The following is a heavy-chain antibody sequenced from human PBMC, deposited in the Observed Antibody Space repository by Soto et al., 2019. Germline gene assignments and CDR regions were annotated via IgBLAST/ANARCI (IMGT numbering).Heavy chain of an antibody. V-gene: IGHV4-59*01. J-gene: IGHJ4*01. CDR3: ARFGAAAAHDDN. Sequence: PSETLSLTCAVSGVSISENHWSWIRQAPGKGLKWVGYVHFSGSTTYNPSLAPRLNISFDMSKSQVYLQLTFVTAADTAVYYCARFGAAAAHDDNWGRGVLVT. CDR2: VHFSGST. D-gene: IGHD3-16*01. CDR1: GVSISENH.